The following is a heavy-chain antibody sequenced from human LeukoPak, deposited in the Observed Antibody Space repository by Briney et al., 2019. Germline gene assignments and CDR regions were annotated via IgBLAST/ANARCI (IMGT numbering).Heavy chain of an antibody. CDR1: GGSISSYY. D-gene: IGHD1-1*01. CDR2: IYYSGST. Sequence: SETLSLTCTVSGGSISSYYWSWIRQPPGKGLEWIGYIYYSGSTNYNPSLKSRVTISVDTSKNQFSLKLSSVTAADTAVYYCARAGTTTYHGFDPRGQGTLVTVSS. CDR3: ARAGTTTYHGFDP. V-gene: IGHV4-59*01. J-gene: IGHJ5*02.